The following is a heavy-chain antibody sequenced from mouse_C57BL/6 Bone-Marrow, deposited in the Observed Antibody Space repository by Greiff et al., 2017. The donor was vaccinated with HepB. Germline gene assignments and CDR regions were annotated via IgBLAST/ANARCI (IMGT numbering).Heavy chain of an antibody. J-gene: IGHJ1*03. CDR3: ARGDYYGSSYDWYFDV. V-gene: IGHV1-72*01. CDR2: IDPNSGGT. Sequence: VQLQQSGAELVKPGASVKLSCKASGYTFTSYWMYWVKQRPGRGLEWIGRIDPNSGGTKYNEKFKSKATLTVDKPSSTAYMQLSSLTSEDSAVYYCARGDYYGSSYDWYFDVWGTGTTVTVSS. CDR1: GYTFTSYW. D-gene: IGHD1-1*01.